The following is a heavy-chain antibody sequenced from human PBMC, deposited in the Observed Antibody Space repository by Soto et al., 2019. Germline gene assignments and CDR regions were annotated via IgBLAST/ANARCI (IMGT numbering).Heavy chain of an antibody. J-gene: IGHJ3*02. CDR1: GYTFTSYY. V-gene: IGHV1-46*01. CDR2: INPSGGST. CDR3: ARAQPNSSSWKDALDI. D-gene: IGHD6-13*01. Sequence: QVQLVQSGAEVKKPGASVKVSCKASGYTFTSYYMHWVRQAPGQGLEWMGIINPSGGSTTDAQKFQGRVTMTRDTSTSTVYMELSSLRSEDTAVYYCARAQPNSSSWKDALDIWGQGTMVTVSS.